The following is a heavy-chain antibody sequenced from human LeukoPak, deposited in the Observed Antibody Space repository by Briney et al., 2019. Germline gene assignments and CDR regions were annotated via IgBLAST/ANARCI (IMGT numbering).Heavy chain of an antibody. CDR2: INSDGSIA. Sequence: GGSLRLSRAASGFTFRSYWMHWVRQAPGKGLVWVSRINSDGSIANYADSVKGRFTISRDNAKNTLYLQVNSLRAEDTAVYYCARDGVFGVGAFDIWGQGTMVTVSS. CDR1: GFTFRSYW. D-gene: IGHD3-10*01. V-gene: IGHV3-74*01. CDR3: ARDGVFGVGAFDI. J-gene: IGHJ3*02.